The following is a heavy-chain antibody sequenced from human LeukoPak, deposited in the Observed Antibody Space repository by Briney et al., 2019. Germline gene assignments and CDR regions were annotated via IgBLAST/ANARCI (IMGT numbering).Heavy chain of an antibody. CDR3: ARDLDYYYYYMDV. J-gene: IGHJ6*03. V-gene: IGHV4-61*02. CDR1: GGSISNGSYY. Sequence: SQTLSLTCTVSGGSISNGSYYWSWIRQPAGKGLEWIGRIYTSGSTNYNPSLKSRVTISVDTSKNQFSLKLSSVTAADTAVYYCARDLDYYYYYMDVWGKGTTVTVSS. CDR2: IYTSGST.